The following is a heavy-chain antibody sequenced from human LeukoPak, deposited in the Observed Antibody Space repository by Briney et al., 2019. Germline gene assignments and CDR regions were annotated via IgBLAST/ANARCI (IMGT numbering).Heavy chain of an antibody. CDR1: GFTFSSYA. CDR2: ISGSGGST. J-gene: IGHJ4*02. CDR3: AKSGGLYGSGSPFDY. D-gene: IGHD3-10*01. Sequence: GGSLRLSCAASGFTFSSYAMSWVRPAPGQGLEWVSAISGSGGSTYYADSVKGRFTISRDNSKNTLYLQMNSLRAEDTAVYYCAKSGGLYGSGSPFDYWGQGTLVTVSS. V-gene: IGHV3-23*01.